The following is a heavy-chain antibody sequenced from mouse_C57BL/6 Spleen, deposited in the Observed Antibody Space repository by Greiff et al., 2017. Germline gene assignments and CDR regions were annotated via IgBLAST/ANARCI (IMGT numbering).Heavy chain of an antibody. V-gene: IGHV5-6*01. CDR1: GFTFSSYG. D-gene: IGHD1-1*01. CDR3: ARQTTVVPYFDY. CDR2: ISSGGSYT. Sequence: EVHLVESGGDLVKPGGSLKLSCAASGFTFSSYGMSWVRQTPDKRLEWVATISSGGSYTYYPDSVKGRVTISRDNAKHTLYLQMSSLKSEDTAMDYCARQTTVVPYFDYWGQGTTLTVSS. J-gene: IGHJ2*01.